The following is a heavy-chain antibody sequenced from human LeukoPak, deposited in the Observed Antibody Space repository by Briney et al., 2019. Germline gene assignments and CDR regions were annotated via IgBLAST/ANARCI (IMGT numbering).Heavy chain of an antibody. J-gene: IGHJ4*02. CDR3: AKVKTDILIPDS. Sequence: GGSLRLSCAASGFTFSSYGMHWVRQAPGKGLEWVAFIRYDGSNKYYADSVKGRFTISRDNSKNTLYLQMNSLTSADTAVYYCAKVKTDILIPDSWGQGTLVTVSS. CDR2: IRYDGSNK. V-gene: IGHV3-30*02. D-gene: IGHD2-21*02. CDR1: GFTFSSYG.